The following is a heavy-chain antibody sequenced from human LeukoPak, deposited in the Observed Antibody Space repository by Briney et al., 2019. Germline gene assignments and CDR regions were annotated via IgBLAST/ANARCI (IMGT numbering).Heavy chain of an antibody. D-gene: IGHD3-22*01. CDR2: ISGSGGST. J-gene: IGHJ5*02. Sequence: GGSLRLSCAASGFTFSSYAMSWVRQAPGKGLEWVSAISGSGGSTYYADSVKGRFTISRDNSKNTLYLQMNSLRAEDTAVYYCARDSKDSSGYYYHWGQGTLVTVSS. CDR1: GFTFSSYA. V-gene: IGHV3-23*01. CDR3: ARDSKDSSGYYYH.